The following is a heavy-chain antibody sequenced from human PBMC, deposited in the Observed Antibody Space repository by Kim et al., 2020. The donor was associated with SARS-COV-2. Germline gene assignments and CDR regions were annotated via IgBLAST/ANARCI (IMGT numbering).Heavy chain of an antibody. D-gene: IGHD3-10*01. V-gene: IGHV3-23*01. CDR2: ISRSGDST. CDR3: ATPDYFGSGNPRVDY. J-gene: IGHJ4*02. Sequence: GGSLRLSCAASGFTFSNYAMSWVRQAPGKGLDWVSTISRSGDSTYYADSVKGRFTISRDNSKDTLYLQMNSLRAEDTALYYCATPDYFGSGNPRVDYWGQGTLVTVSS. CDR1: GFTFSNYA.